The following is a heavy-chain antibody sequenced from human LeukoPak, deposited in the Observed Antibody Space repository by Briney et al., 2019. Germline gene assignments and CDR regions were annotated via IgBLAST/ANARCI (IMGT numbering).Heavy chain of an antibody. D-gene: IGHD3-22*01. V-gene: IGHV4-61*02. Sequence: SETLSLTCTVSGGSISSGSYYWSWIRQPAGKGLEWIGRIYTSGGTHYNPSLDSRVTMSVDTSMNQFSLKLSSVTAADTAVYYCARDGWNYYNQFDYWGQGTLVTVSS. CDR1: GGSISSGSYY. CDR2: IYTSGGT. CDR3: ARDGWNYYNQFDY. J-gene: IGHJ4*02.